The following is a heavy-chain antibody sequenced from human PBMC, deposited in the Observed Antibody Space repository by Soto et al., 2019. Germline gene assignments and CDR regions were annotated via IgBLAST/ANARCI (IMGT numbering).Heavy chain of an antibody. J-gene: IGHJ6*03. V-gene: IGHV4-59*01. CDR3: ARVGSGYDYYMDV. D-gene: IGHD3-10*01. CDR1: GCSISSYY. Sequence: PSETLSLTCTVSGCSISSYYWSWIRQPPGKGLEWIGYIYYSGSTNYNPSLKSRVTISVDTSKNQFSLKLSSVTAADTAVYYCARVGSGYDYYMDVWGKGTTVTVSS. CDR2: IYYSGST.